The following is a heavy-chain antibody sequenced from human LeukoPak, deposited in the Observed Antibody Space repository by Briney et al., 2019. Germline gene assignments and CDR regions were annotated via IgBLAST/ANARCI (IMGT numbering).Heavy chain of an antibody. CDR3: ARRAAAGRVYFDY. J-gene: IGHJ4*02. D-gene: IGHD6-13*01. CDR1: GASINSHY. V-gene: IGHV4-4*07. Sequence: SETLSLTCSVSGASINSHYWTWIRQPAGKGLEWIGRIYISGSTNYSPSLKSRVTMSVDTSKNQFSLKLSSVTAADTAVYYCARRAAAGRVYFDYWGQGTLVTVSS. CDR2: IYISGST.